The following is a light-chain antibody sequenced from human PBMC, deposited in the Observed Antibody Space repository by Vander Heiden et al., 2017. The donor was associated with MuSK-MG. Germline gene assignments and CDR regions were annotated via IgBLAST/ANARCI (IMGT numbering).Light chain of an antibody. CDR3: QSLDRSGKFVV. CDR1: ALQKQY. CDR2: KDT. Sequence: SYELPQPPSVSVSPGQTARITCSGDALQKQYAYWYQQRPGQAPVMVMKKDTERPSGITERFSGSSSGTTVTLTISGVQAEDEADYHCQSLDRSGKFVVFGGGTKLTVL. V-gene: IGLV3-25*03. J-gene: IGLJ2*01.